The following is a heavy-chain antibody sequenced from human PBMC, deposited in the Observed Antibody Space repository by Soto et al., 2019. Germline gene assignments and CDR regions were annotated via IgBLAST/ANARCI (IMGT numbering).Heavy chain of an antibody. Sequence: ASVKVSCKASGYTFISYGISWVRQAPGQGLEWMGWISTFNGNTNYAQKLQGRVTMTTDTSTSTAYMELRSLRSDDTAVYYCARDELDCTNGVCYRAYYFDYWGQGAMVTVSS. CDR1: GYTFISYG. D-gene: IGHD2-8*01. CDR2: ISTFNGNT. V-gene: IGHV1-18*04. CDR3: ARDELDCTNGVCYRAYYFDY. J-gene: IGHJ4*02.